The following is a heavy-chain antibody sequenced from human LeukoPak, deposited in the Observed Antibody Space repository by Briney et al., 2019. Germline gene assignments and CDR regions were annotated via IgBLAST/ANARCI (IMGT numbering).Heavy chain of an antibody. V-gene: IGHV1-18*01. CDR1: GYTFTSYG. Sequence: ASVKVSCKASGYTFTSYGISWVRQAPGQGLEWMGWISAYNGNTNYAQKLQGRVTMTTDTSTSTAYMERRSLRSDDTAVYYCARDRRVRATGNDAFDIWGQGTMVTVSS. J-gene: IGHJ3*02. D-gene: IGHD1-26*01. CDR2: ISAYNGNT. CDR3: ARDRRVRATGNDAFDI.